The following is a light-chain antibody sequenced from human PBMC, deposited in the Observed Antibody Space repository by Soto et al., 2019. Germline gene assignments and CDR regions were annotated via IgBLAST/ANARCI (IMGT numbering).Light chain of an antibody. J-gene: IGKJ2*01. CDR3: QQYNGYSSYT. V-gene: IGKV1-5*01. CDR1: QSISSW. CDR2: DAS. Sequence: DIQMTQSPSTLSASVGDRVTITCRASQSISSWLAWYQQKPGKAPKLLIYDASTLQIGVPSRFSGSGSGTEFTLTISSLQPDDFATYYCQQYNGYSSYTFGQGTKVDIK.